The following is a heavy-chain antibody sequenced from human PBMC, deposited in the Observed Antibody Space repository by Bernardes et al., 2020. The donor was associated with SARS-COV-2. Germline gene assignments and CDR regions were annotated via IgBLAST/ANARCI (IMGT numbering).Heavy chain of an antibody. CDR3: ARGTLTSRATYYFDY. CDR1: GGSFSGYY. Sequence: SESLSLTCAVYGGSFSGYYWRWIRQRPGKGLEWIGEINHSGSTYYNPSLKSRVTISLDRSKTHFSLNLSSVTAADTAMYYCARGTLTSRATYYFDYWGQGTLVTVSS. CDR2: INHSGST. J-gene: IGHJ4*02. V-gene: IGHV4-34*01.